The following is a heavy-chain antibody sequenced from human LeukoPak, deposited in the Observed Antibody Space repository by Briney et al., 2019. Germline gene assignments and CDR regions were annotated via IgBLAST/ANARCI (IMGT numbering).Heavy chain of an antibody. J-gene: IGHJ4*02. CDR3: ARFSADYYDSSGPFDY. CDR2: IYYSGST. D-gene: IGHD3-22*01. CDR1: GGSISSGDYY. V-gene: IGHV4-30-4*01. Sequence: PSETLSLTCTVSGGSISSGDYYWSWIRKPPGKGLEWIGYIYYSGSTYYNPSLKRQDPISVDTANNHFSLKLSSVTDADTAVYYCARFSADYYDSSGPFDYWGQGTLVTVSS.